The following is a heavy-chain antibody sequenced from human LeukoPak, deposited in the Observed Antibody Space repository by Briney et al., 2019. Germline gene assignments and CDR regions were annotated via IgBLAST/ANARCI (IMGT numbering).Heavy chain of an antibody. CDR2: INHSGST. D-gene: IGHD3-10*01. J-gene: IGHJ5*02. CDR1: GGSFSGYY. V-gene: IGHV4-34*01. Sequence: PSETLSLTCAVYGGSFSGYYWNWIRQPPGKGLEWIGEINHSGSTNYNSSLKSRATISVDTSKNQFSLELSSVTAADTAVYYCARERLAMVRGVIPKEAWGWFDPWGQGTLVTVSS. CDR3: ARERLAMVRGVIPKEAWGWFDP.